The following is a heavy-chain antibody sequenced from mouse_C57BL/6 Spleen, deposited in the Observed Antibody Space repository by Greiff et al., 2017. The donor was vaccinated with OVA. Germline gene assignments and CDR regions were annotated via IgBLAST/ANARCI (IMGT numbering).Heavy chain of an antibody. J-gene: IGHJ1*03. CDR2: ISGGGGNT. V-gene: IGHV5-9*01. CDR1: GFTFSSYT. CDR3: ARPDYYGSSFYWYFDV. Sequence: EVMLVESGGGLVKPGGSLKLSCAASGFTFSSYTMSWVRQTPETRLEWVATISGGGGNTYSPDSVKGRFTSSRDNAKHTLYLQMSSLRSEDTALYYCARPDYYGSSFYWYFDVWGTGTTVTVSS. D-gene: IGHD1-1*01.